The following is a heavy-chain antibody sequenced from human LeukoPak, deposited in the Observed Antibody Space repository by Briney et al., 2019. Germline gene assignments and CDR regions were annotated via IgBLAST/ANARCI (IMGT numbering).Heavy chain of an antibody. Sequence: GGSLRLSCAASGFTVSSNYMSWVRQAPGKGLEWVSVIYSGGSTYYADSVKGRFTISRHNSKNTLYLQMNSLRAEDTAVYYCAKTTTGYSSGRFPGWPVDYWGQGTLVTVSS. CDR3: AKTTTGYSSGRFPGWPVDY. CDR2: IYSGGST. J-gene: IGHJ4*02. D-gene: IGHD6-19*01. CDR1: GFTVSSNY. V-gene: IGHV3-53*04.